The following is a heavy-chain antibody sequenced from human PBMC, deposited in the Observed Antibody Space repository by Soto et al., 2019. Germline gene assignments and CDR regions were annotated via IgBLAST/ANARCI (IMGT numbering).Heavy chain of an antibody. J-gene: IGHJ5*01. CDR2: LSFDGSNK. CDR1: RFSFSNFG. CDR3: AKGGCSSSSCSFDS. D-gene: IGHD2-2*01. Sequence: QEQLVESGGGVVQPGMSLRLSCVASRFSFSNFGMHWVRQAPGKGLEWVAALSFDGSNKNYADGVRGRFTISRDNSKNTLYLHMNSLRSDVTAMYYCAKGGCSSSSCSFDSWGQGTLVTV. V-gene: IGHV3-30*18.